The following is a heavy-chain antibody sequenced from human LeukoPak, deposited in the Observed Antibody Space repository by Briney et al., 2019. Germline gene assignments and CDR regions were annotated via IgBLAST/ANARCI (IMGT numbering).Heavy chain of an antibody. CDR1: GFTFSTYS. Sequence: GGSLRLSCAASGFTFSTYSMNWVRQAPGKGLEWVSYINSSGIVIYCADSVKGRFTISRDNAKNSLYLQMSSLRAEDTAVYYCARDLHRDGVNWPYFDYWGQGTLVTVSS. D-gene: IGHD5-24*01. CDR3: ARDLHRDGVNWPYFDY. V-gene: IGHV3-48*04. CDR2: INSSGIVI. J-gene: IGHJ4*02.